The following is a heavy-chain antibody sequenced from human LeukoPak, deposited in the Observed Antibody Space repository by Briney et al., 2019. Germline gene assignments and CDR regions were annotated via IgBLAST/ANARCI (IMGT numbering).Heavy chain of an antibody. V-gene: IGHV4-38-2*02. CDR2: IHHSGSP. CDR1: GYSISSGYY. CDR3: ARYIASAFNWFDP. Sequence: SETLSLTCTVSGYSISSGYYWGWIRQPPGKGLEWIGTIHHSGSPDYNPSLKSRVTISLDTSKNQFSLNLSSVTAADTAIYYCARYIASAFNWFDPWGQGTLVTVSS. J-gene: IGHJ5*02. D-gene: IGHD6-13*01.